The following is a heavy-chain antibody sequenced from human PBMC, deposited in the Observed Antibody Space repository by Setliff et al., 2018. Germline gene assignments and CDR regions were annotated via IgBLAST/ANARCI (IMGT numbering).Heavy chain of an antibody. Sequence: ASVKVSCKASGFTFTSSAMQWVRQARGQRLEWIGWIVVGTGNTNYAQKFQERVTITRDMSTSTAYMELSSLRSEDTAVYYCATTRDDSSGYLLGIFAFDIWGQGTMVTVSS. CDR1: GFTFTSSA. D-gene: IGHD3-22*01. CDR3: ATTRDDSSGYLLGIFAFDI. J-gene: IGHJ3*02. V-gene: IGHV1-58*02. CDR2: IVVGTGNT.